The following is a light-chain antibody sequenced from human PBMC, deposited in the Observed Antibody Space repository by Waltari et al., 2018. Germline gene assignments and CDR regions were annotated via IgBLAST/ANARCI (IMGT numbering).Light chain of an antibody. CDR2: KAS. J-gene: IGKJ2*03. V-gene: IGKV1-5*03. Sequence: DIQMTQSPSTLSAFVGDRVTITCRASESISNLLAWYEQRPGKAPKVLIYKASSLESGVPSRFSGSGSGTEFTLTISSLQPDDFASYYCQHYMTYPVSFGQGTKLEIK. CDR3: QHYMTYPVS. CDR1: ESISNL.